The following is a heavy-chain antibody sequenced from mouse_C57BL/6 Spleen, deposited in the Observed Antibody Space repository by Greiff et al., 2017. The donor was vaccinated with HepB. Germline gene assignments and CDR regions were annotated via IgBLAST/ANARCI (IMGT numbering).Heavy chain of an antibody. D-gene: IGHD3-3*01. V-gene: IGHV7-3*01. Sequence: EVKLMESGGGLVQPGGSLSLSCAASGFTFTDYYMSWVRQPPGKALEWLGFIRNKANGYTTEYSATVKGRFTISRDNSQSNLYLQMNALRAEDSSTYDCARYGGTRSPMDDWGQGTTVTVSS. CDR3: ARYGGTRSPMDD. CDR1: GFTFTDYY. J-gene: IGHJ4*01. CDR2: IRNKANGYTT.